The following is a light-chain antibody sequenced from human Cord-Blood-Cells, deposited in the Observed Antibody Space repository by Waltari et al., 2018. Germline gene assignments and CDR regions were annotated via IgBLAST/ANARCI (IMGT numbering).Light chain of an antibody. CDR1: QSVSSY. V-gene: IGKV3-11*01. Sequence: EIVLTQSPATLSLSPGERPTLSCRASQSVSSYLACYQQKPGQAPRLLIYDASNRATGIPARFSGSGSGTDFTLTISSLEPEDFAVYYCQQRSNWWTFGQGTKVEIK. J-gene: IGKJ1*01. CDR3: QQRSNWWT. CDR2: DAS.